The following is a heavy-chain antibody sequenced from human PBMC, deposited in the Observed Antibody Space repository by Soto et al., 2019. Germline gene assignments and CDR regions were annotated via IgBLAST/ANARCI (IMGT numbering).Heavy chain of an antibody. J-gene: IGHJ6*02. CDR1: GFTFSSYA. CDR2: ISGSGGST. CDR3: AKDLQPGDHYYYYGMDV. V-gene: IGHV3-23*01. D-gene: IGHD7-27*01. Sequence: GGSLRLSCAASGFTFSSYAMSWVRQAPGKGLEWVSAISGSGGSTYYADSVKGRFTISRDNSKNTLYLQMNSLRAEDTAVYYCAKDLQPGDHYYYYGMDVWGQGTTVTVSS.